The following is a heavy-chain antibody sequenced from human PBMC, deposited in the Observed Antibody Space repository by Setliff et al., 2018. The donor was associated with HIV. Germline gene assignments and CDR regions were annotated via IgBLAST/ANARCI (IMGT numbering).Heavy chain of an antibody. Sequence: ASVKVSCKASGDTFSNSLVTWVRQAPGQGLEWMGWISAYHGNTNYAQKLQGRVTITADESTSTAYMELSSLRSEDTAVYYCARDQRAYNWNDAVFYYYGLDVWGQGTTVTVSS. V-gene: IGHV1-18*01. J-gene: IGHJ6*02. CDR3: ARDQRAYNWNDAVFYYYGLDV. D-gene: IGHD1-20*01. CDR1: GDTFSNSL. CDR2: ISAYHGNT.